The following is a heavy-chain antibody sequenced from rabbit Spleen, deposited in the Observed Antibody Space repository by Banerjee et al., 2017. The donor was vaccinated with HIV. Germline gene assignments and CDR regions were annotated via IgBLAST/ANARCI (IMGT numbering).Heavy chain of an antibody. CDR1: GVSFSFSSY. D-gene: IGHD1-1*01. J-gene: IGHJ6*01. CDR3: ARDTSSSFSSYGMDL. V-gene: IGHV1S45*01. Sequence: QEQLEESGGDLVKPGASLTLTCKASGVSFSFSSYMCWVRQAPGKGLEWIACIEVGDSSFTYFATWARGRFTISKTSSTTVTLQVTRLTAADTATYFCARDTSSSFSSYGMDLWGPGTLVTVS. CDR2: IEVGDSSFT.